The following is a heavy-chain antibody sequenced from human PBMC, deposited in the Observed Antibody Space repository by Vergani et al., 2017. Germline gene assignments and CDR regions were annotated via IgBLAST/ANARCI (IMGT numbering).Heavy chain of an antibody. CDR3: ARVPNDGLIRGHYYYYYMDV. Sequence: EVQLVQSGAEVKKPGESLKISCKGSGYSFTSYWIGWVRQMPGKGLEWMGIIYPGDSDTRYSPSFQGQVTISADKSISTAYLQWSSLKASDTAMYYCARVPNDGLIRGHYYYYYMDVWGKGTTVTVSS. CDR1: GYSFTSYW. V-gene: IGHV5-51*01. CDR2: IYPGDSDT. D-gene: IGHD3-10*01. J-gene: IGHJ6*03.